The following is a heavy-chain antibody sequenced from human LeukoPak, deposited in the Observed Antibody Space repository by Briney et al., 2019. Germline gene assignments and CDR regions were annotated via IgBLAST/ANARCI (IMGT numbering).Heavy chain of an antibody. CDR3: ARVMAAAGYAFDP. CDR1: GYTFTSYS. V-gene: IGHV1-46*01. D-gene: IGHD6-13*01. Sequence: GASVKVSCKASGYTFTSYSIHWVRQAPGQGLEWMGIINPSGGTTTYTQKFQGRVTMTRDMSTSTVYMELSSLRSEDTAVYYCARVMAAAGYAFDPWGQGTLVTVSS. J-gene: IGHJ5*02. CDR2: INPSGGTT.